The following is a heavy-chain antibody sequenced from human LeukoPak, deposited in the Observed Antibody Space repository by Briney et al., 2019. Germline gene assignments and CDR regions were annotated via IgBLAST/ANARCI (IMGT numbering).Heavy chain of an antibody. Sequence: GGSLRLSCAASGFTFNAYNMAWIRQAPGQGLEWLATADWAGRATEHTHSVRGRFTMSRDNAKNSIYLEMNSLSAEDTAVYFCVTEYWYRFDYWGLGSLVTVSS. J-gene: IGHJ4*02. CDR1: GFTFNAYN. CDR3: VTEYWYRFDY. CDR2: ADWAGRAT. D-gene: IGHD1-14*01. V-gene: IGHV3-7*01.